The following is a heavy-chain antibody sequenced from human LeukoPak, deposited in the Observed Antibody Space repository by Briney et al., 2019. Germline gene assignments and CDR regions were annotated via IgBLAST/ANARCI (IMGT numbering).Heavy chain of an antibody. Sequence: ASVKVSCKASGYTFTNYAMNWVRQAPGQGLELMGWINPNTGNPTYSQGFTGRFVFSLDTSVSTTYLPISSLKPEDTAVYYCARVAPVDTAMVGYYYYYMDVWGKGTTVTVSS. V-gene: IGHV7-4-1*02. CDR3: ARVAPVDTAMVGYYYYYMDV. CDR1: GYTFTNYA. D-gene: IGHD5-18*01. CDR2: INPNTGNP. J-gene: IGHJ6*03.